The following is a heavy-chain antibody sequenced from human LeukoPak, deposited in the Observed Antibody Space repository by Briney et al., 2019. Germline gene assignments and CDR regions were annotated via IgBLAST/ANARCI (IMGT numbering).Heavy chain of an antibody. J-gene: IGHJ5*02. V-gene: IGHV3-23*01. CDR3: AKDSARYGVNWFDP. Sequence: GGSLRLSCAASGFTFSSDAMSWVRQAPGKGLEWVSAISGSGGSTYYADSVKGRFTISRDNSKNTLYLQMNSLRAEDTAVYYCAKDSARYGVNWFDPWGQGTLVTVSS. D-gene: IGHD4-17*01. CDR2: ISGSGGST. CDR1: GFTFSSDA.